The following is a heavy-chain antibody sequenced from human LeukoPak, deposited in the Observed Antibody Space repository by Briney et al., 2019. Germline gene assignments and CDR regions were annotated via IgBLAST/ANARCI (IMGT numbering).Heavy chain of an antibody. V-gene: IGHV4-34*01. Sequence: SETLSHTCAFSVGSYIGYYWSWIRQPPWKGRAWIGEINHSGSTNYNPSLMSGVTISVDTFYIQFSRKLSSVTAADTAVYYCARKGYGDYYIDYWGQGTLVTVSS. CDR2: INHSGST. CDR3: ARKGYGDYYIDY. CDR1: VGSYIGYY. J-gene: IGHJ4*02. D-gene: IGHD4-17*01.